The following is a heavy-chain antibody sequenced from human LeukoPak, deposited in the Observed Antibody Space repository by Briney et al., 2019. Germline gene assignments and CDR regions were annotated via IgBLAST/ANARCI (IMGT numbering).Heavy chain of an antibody. CDR3: ARRGDYDSSGLQFPFDY. V-gene: IGHV1-18*01. J-gene: IGHJ4*02. Sequence: ASVKVSCKASGYSFVGYGITWVRQAPGQGLEWMGWFNPENGNTNYAQKVQGRVTMTADTSTSTSYMELRSLRSEDTAVYYCARRGDYDSSGLQFPFDYWGQGTLVTVSS. CDR2: FNPENGNT. D-gene: IGHD3-22*01. CDR1: GYSFVGYG.